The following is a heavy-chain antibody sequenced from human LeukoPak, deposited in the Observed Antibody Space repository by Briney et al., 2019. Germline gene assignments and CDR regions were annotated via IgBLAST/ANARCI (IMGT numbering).Heavy chain of an antibody. V-gene: IGHV3-49*04. CDR2: IRSKAYGGTT. D-gene: IGHD2-15*01. CDR3: TRDRGARVVGSTNDY. J-gene: IGHJ4*02. CDR1: GFIFGDYA. Sequence: GGSLRLSCTASGFIFGDYAMSWVRQAPGKGLEWVGFIRSKAYGGTTEYAASVKGRFTISRDDSKSIAYLQMNSLKTEDTAVYYCTRDRGARVVGSTNDYWGQGTLVTVSS.